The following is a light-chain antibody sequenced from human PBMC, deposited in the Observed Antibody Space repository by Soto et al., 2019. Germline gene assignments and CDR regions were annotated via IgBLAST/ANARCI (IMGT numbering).Light chain of an antibody. Sequence: EIVMTQSPATLSVPPGERVTLSCRASQSVKSNLAWYQQKPGRGPRLLIYDASTRATGIPARFSGSGSGTGFTLTISSLQSEDFAVYYCQQYNSWLRWTFGQGTKVEVK. V-gene: IGKV3-15*01. CDR2: DAS. CDR3: QQYNSWLRWT. CDR1: QSVKSN. J-gene: IGKJ1*01.